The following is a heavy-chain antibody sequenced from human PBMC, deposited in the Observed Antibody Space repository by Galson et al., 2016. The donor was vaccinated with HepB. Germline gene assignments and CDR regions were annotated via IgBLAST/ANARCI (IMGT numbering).Heavy chain of an antibody. V-gene: IGHV4-59*03. J-gene: IGHJ4*02. Sequence: SETLSLTCTVSGASISSSYWSWIRQPPGKGLEWIGYIYYSGSTRYNPSLKSRVTISVDTSKNQFSLKLYSVNAADTAVYYCATYFVGRGGSGYWGTGALVTVSS. CDR2: IYYSGST. CDR3: ATYFVGRGGSGY. D-gene: IGHD3-16*01. CDR1: GASISSSY.